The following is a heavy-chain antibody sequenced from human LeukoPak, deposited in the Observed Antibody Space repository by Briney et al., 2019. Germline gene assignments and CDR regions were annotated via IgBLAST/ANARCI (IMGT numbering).Heavy chain of an antibody. Sequence: SETLSLTCTVSGGSISSGGYYWSWIRQHPGRGLEWIGYIYYSGSTYYSPSLKSRVTISVDTSKNQFSLKLSSVTAADTAVYYCATASTQLITMIEVVPRSFVIWGQGTMVTVSS. V-gene: IGHV4-31*03. CDR3: ATASTQLITMIEVVPRSFVI. D-gene: IGHD3-22*01. CDR2: IYYSGST. CDR1: GGSISSGGYY. J-gene: IGHJ3*02.